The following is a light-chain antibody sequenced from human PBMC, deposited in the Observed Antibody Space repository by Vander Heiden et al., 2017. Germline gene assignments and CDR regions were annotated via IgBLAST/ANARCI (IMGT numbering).Light chain of an antibody. V-gene: IGLV2-8*01. CDR1: SNDIGLFHY. CDR2: EVN. CDR3: SSYADTNNLI. J-gene: IGLJ2*01. Sequence: QSALTQPPSASGSPGQSVTLSCTGTSNDIGLFHYVSWYQQHPGKAPKLMIYEVNKRPSGVPDRFSGSKSGNTASLTVSGLQAEDEADYYCSSYADTNNLIFGGGTKLTVL.